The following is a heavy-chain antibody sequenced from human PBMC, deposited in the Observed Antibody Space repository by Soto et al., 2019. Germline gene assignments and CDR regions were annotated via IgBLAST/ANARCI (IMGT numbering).Heavy chain of an antibody. V-gene: IGHV1-69*13. D-gene: IGHD3-10*01. J-gene: IGHJ4*02. Sequence: GASVKVSCKASGGTFSSYAISWVRQAPGQGLEWMGGIIPIFGTANYAQKFQGRVTITADESTSTAYMELSSLRSEDTAVYYCARDAYGSGSYSPVSRSYYFDYWGQGTLVTVSS. CDR3: ARDAYGSGSYSPVSRSYYFDY. CDR2: IIPIFGTA. CDR1: GGTFSSYA.